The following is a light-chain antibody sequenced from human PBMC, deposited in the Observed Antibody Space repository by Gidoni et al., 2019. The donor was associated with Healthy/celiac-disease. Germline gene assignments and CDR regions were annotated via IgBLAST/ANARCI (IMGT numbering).Light chain of an antibody. J-gene: IGKJ4*01. Sequence: EIVMTQSPATLSVSPGERATLSCRASQSVSSNLACYQQKPGQAPRLLICGASTRATGIPARFSGSGSGTEFPLTISILHSEDLAVYYCQQYNNWLLLTFGRXTKVEIK. CDR1: QSVSSN. V-gene: IGKV3-15*01. CDR2: GAS. CDR3: QQYNNWLLLT.